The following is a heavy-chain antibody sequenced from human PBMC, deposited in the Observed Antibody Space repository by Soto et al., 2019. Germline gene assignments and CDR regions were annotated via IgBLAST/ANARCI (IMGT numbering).Heavy chain of an antibody. D-gene: IGHD2-15*01. CDR3: ARQIPYCSGGSCYSANWFDP. J-gene: IGHJ5*02. CDR1: GYSFTSYW. Sequence: PGESLKISCKGSGYSFTSYWIGWVRQMPGKGLEWMGIIYPGDSDTRYSPSFQGQVTISADKPISTAYLQWSSLKASDTAMYYCARQIPYCSGGSCYSANWFDPWGQGTLVTVSS. V-gene: IGHV5-51*01. CDR2: IYPGDSDT.